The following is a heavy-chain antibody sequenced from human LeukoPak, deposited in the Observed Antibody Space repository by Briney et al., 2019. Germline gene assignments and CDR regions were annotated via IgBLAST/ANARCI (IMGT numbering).Heavy chain of an antibody. CDR1: GFTFSSYS. CDR2: ISSSSSYI. J-gene: IGHJ4*02. Sequence: PGGSLRLSCAASGFTFSSYSMNWVRQAPGNGLEWVSSISSSSSYIYYADSVKGRFTISRDNAKNSLYLQMNSLRAEDTAVYYCARDRAGTTSPFDYWGQGTLVTVPS. CDR3: ARDRAGTTSPFDY. D-gene: IGHD1-1*01. V-gene: IGHV3-21*01.